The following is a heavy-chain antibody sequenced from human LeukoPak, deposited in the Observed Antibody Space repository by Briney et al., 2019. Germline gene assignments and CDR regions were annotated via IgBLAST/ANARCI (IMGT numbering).Heavy chain of an antibody. CDR1: GFTFGDYA. CDR3: TRDGMGDSDY. J-gene: IGHJ4*02. Sequence: GGSLRLSCTSSGFTFGDYAMSWFRQAPGKGLEWVCVIRSKTYGGTTEYAASGKGRFTISRDDSNSIAYLQMNSLNTEATAVYYCTRDGMGDSDYWGQGTLVTVSS. V-gene: IGHV3-49*03. D-gene: IGHD1-26*01. CDR2: IRSKTYGGTT.